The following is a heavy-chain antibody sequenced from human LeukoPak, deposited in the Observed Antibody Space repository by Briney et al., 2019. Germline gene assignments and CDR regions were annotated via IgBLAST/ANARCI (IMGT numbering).Heavy chain of an antibody. J-gene: IGHJ2*01. CDR3: AKEMEYYGSITGYFDL. D-gene: IGHD3-10*01. CDR1: GFTFNSYG. CDR2: ISGSGGSA. Sequence: PGGSLRLSCAVSGFTFNSYGMNWVRQAPGKGLEWVSTISGSGGSAYHAASVKGRFTIYRDISKNMLYLQMNSLRAEDTAVYYCAKEMEYYGSITGYFDLWGVAPWSLSPQ. V-gene: IGHV3-23*01.